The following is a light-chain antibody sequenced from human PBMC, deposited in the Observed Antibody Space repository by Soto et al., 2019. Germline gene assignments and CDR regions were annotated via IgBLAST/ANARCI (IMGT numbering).Light chain of an antibody. CDR3: AAWDDSLNGRHV. CDR2: SDN. V-gene: IGLV1-44*01. Sequence: QSALTQPPSASGTPGQRVTISCSGSSSNIGSNTVNWFQQLPGTAPKLLIYSDNRRPSGVPGRFSGSKSGTSASLAISGLQSEDEADYYCAAWDDSLNGRHVFGTGTKLTVL. CDR1: SSNIGSNT. J-gene: IGLJ1*01.